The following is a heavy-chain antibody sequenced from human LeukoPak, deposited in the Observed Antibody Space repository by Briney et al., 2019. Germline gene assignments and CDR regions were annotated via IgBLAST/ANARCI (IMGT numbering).Heavy chain of an antibody. J-gene: IGHJ4*02. V-gene: IGHV3-74*01. Sequence: PGGSLRLSCAASGFTFSSYWMHWVRQAPGKGLVWVSRINSDGSSTSYADSVKGRFTISRDNAKNTLYLQMNSLRAADTAVYYCARFGYSYGYNYWGQGTLVTVSS. CDR1: GFTFSSYW. CDR3: ARFGYSYGYNY. CDR2: INSDGSST. D-gene: IGHD5-18*01.